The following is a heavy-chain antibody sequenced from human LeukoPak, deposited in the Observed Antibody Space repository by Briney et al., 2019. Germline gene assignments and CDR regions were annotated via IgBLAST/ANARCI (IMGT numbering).Heavy chain of an antibody. CDR2: IKQDETEK. CDR3: AKDGPDYYGSGSYYDY. J-gene: IGHJ4*02. Sequence: GGSLRLSCTASGFTFSNFWMGWVRQAPGKGLEWVANIKQDETEKFYLGSVKGRFTISRDNAKNSLYLQMNSLRAEDTAVYYCAKDGPDYYGSGSYYDYWGQGTLVTVSS. CDR1: GFTFSNFW. D-gene: IGHD3-10*01. V-gene: IGHV3-7*03.